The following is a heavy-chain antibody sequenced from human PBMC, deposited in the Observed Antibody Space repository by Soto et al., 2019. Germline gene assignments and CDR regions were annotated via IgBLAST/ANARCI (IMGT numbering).Heavy chain of an antibody. Sequence: GGSLRLSCAASEFTFSTYNMNWVRQAPGKGLEWISYISFNSATIYYADSVKGRFTISGDNAKKSLYLQLNSLRVDDTAVYYCARGVAGFDYWGLGTLVTVSS. CDR2: ISFNSATI. CDR3: ARGVAGFDY. V-gene: IGHV3-48*01. J-gene: IGHJ4*02. CDR1: EFTFSTYN.